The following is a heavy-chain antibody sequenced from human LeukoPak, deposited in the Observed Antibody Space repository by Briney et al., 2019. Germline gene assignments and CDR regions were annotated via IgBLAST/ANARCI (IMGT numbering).Heavy chain of an antibody. Sequence: GGSLRLSCAASGFTFSSYWMHWVRQAPGKGLVWVSRINSDGSSTSYADSVKGRFTISGDNAKNTLYLQMNSLRAEDTAVYYCAREAYCGGDCYSDDYYGMDVWGQGTTVTVSS. V-gene: IGHV3-74*01. CDR3: AREAYCGGDCYSDDYYGMDV. CDR1: GFTFSSYW. CDR2: INSDGSST. D-gene: IGHD2-21*02. J-gene: IGHJ6*02.